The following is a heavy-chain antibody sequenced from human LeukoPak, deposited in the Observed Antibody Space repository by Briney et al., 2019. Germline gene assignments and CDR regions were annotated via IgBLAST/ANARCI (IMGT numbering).Heavy chain of an antibody. CDR2: ISWNSGSI. Sequence: GGSLRLSCAASGFTFSSYWMHWVRQAPGKGLEWVSGISWNSGSIGYADSVKGRFTISRDNAKNSLYLQMNSLRAEDMALYYCAKTGLAIGYSSSWYYFDYWGQGTLVTVSS. CDR3: AKTGLAIGYSSSWYYFDY. J-gene: IGHJ4*02. CDR1: GFTFSSYW. D-gene: IGHD6-13*01. V-gene: IGHV3-9*03.